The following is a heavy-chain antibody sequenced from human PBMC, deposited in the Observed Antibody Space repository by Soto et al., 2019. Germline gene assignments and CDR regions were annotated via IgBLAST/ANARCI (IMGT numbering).Heavy chain of an antibody. V-gene: IGHV3-30*18. CDR1: GFTFSSYG. CDR3: AKDRTWNYYGSGSHDY. CDR2: ISYDGSNK. Sequence: HPGGSLRLSCAASGFTFSSYGMHWVRQAPSKGLEWVAVISYDGSNKNYADSVKGRFTISRDNSKNTLDLQMNSLRAEDTAVYYCAKDRTWNYYGSGSHDYWGQGTLVTVSS. J-gene: IGHJ4*02. D-gene: IGHD3-10*01.